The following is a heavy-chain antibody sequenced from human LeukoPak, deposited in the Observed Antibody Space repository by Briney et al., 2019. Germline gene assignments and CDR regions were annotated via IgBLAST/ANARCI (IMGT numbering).Heavy chain of an antibody. CDR2: INHSGST. V-gene: IGHV4-34*01. CDR3: ARQRSGARYYYDTSGYRTNGYYFDY. J-gene: IGHJ4*02. CDR1: GGSFSGYY. Sequence: ASETLSLTCALYGGSFSGYYWSWIRQPPGKGLEWIGEINHSGSTNYNPSLKSRVTISVDTSKNQFSLKLSSVTAADTAVYYCARQRSGARYYYDTSGYRTNGYYFDYWGQGTLVTVSS. D-gene: IGHD3-22*01.